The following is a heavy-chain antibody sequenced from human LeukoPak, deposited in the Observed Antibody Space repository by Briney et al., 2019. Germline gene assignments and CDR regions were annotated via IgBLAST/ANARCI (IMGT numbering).Heavy chain of an antibody. Sequence: GGSLRLSCAASGFTFSSYWMSWVRQAPGKGLEWVANIKQDGSEKYYVDSVKGRFTISRDDAKNSLYLQMNSLRAEDTAVYYCARDRSGSPNDYWGQGTLVTVSS. CDR1: GFTFSSYW. D-gene: IGHD1-26*01. CDR2: IKQDGSEK. CDR3: ARDRSGSPNDY. V-gene: IGHV3-7*01. J-gene: IGHJ4*02.